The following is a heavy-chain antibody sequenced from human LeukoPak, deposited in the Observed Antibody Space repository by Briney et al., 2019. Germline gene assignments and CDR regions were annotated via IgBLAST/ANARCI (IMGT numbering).Heavy chain of an antibody. D-gene: IGHD2-2*01. V-gene: IGHV4-4*07. Sequence: PSETLSLTCTVSGGSIGSYYWSWIRQPAGKGLEWIGRIYTSGSTNYNPSLKSRVTMSVDTSKNQFSLKLSSVTAADTAVYYCARGGYCSSTSCYGDAFDIWGQGTMVTVSS. CDR3: ARGGYCSSTSCYGDAFDI. CDR2: IYTSGST. J-gene: IGHJ3*02. CDR1: GGSIGSYY.